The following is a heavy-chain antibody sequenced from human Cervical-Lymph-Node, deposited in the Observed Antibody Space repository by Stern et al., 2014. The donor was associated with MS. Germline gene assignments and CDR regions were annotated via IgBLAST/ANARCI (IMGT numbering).Heavy chain of an antibody. Sequence: QDQLVQSGAEVKKPGASVKGSCKASGYTFTSYAMHWVRQAPGQRLEWMGWINAGNGNTKYSQKFQVRVTITRDTSASTAYMELSGLRSEDTAVYYCARVKVQWLTRGNWFDPWGQGTLVTVSS. CDR2: INAGNGNT. V-gene: IGHV1-3*01. D-gene: IGHD6-19*01. CDR3: ARVKVQWLTRGNWFDP. CDR1: GYTFTSYA. J-gene: IGHJ5*02.